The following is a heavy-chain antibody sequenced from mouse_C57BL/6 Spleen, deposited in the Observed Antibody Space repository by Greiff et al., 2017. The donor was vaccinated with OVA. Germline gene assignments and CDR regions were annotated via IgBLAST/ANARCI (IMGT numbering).Heavy chain of an antibody. V-gene: IGHV3-6*01. Sequence: ESGPGLVKPSQSLSLTCSVTGYSITSGYYWNWIRQFPGNKLEWMGYISYDGSNNYNPSLKNRISITRDTSKNQFFLKLNSVTTEDTATYYCAREGENWYFDVWGTGTTVTVSS. CDR3: AREGENWYFDV. CDR2: ISYDGSN. J-gene: IGHJ1*03. CDR1: GYSITSGYY.